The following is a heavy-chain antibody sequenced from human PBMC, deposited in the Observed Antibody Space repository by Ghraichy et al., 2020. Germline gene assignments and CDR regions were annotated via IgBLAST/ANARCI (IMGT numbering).Heavy chain of an antibody. D-gene: IGHD2-15*01. V-gene: IGHV3-30*04. CDR2: ISYDGSNK. Sequence: GESLNISCAASGFTFSSYAMHWVRQAPGKGLEWVAVISYDGSNKYYADSVKGRFTISRDNSKNTLYLQMNSLRAEDTAVYYCARGVGWIDYWGQGTLVTVSS. CDR3: ARGVGWIDY. CDR1: GFTFSSYA. J-gene: IGHJ4*02.